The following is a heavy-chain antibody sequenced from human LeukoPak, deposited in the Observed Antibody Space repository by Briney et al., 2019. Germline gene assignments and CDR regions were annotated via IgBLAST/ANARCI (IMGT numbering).Heavy chain of an antibody. CDR1: GYTFTGYY. Sequence: ASVKVSCKASGYTFTGYYMHWVRQAPGQGLEWMGIINPSGGSTSYAQKFQGRVTMTRDTSTSTVYMELSSLRSDDTAVYYCARDSGERGSGSYLIAYWGQGTLVTVSS. CDR2: INPSGGST. V-gene: IGHV1-46*01. CDR3: ARDSGERGSGSYLIAY. J-gene: IGHJ4*02. D-gene: IGHD3-10*01.